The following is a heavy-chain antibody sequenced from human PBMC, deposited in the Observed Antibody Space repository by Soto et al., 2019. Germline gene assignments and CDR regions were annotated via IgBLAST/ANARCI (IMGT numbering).Heavy chain of an antibody. CDR1: GFTFSSYA. J-gene: IGHJ4*02. Sequence: GGSLRLSCAASGFTFSSYAMHWVRQAPGKGLEWVAVISYDGSNKYYADSVKGRFTISRDNSKNTLYLQMNSLRAEDTAVYYCARAPGDSAATEIPYYFDYWGQGTLVTVSS. V-gene: IGHV3-30-3*01. D-gene: IGHD6-13*01. CDR3: ARAPGDSAATEIPYYFDY. CDR2: ISYDGSNK.